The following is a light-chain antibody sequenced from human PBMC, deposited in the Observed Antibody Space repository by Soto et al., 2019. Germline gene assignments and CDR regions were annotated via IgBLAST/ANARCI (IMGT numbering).Light chain of an antibody. CDR3: AAWDDSLSGLD. J-gene: IGLJ2*01. CDR1: SSNIGSNI. CDR2: THN. V-gene: IGLV1-44*01. Sequence: QSVLTQPPSASGTPGQRVTISCSGSSSNIGSNIVNWYQQLPGTAPKLLIYTHNQRPSGVPDRFSGSKSGTSASLAISGLQSEDEADYFCAAWDDSLSGLDFGGGTKLTVL.